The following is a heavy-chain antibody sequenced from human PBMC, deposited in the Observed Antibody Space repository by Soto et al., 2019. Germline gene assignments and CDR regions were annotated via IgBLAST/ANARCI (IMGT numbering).Heavy chain of an antibody. CDR1: GYTFTSYA. D-gene: IGHD2-15*01. V-gene: IGHV1-3*01. J-gene: IGHJ5*02. CDR3: ARDTSNIVVVVAAGWFDP. CDR2: INAGNGNT. Sequence: ASVKVSCKASGYTFTSYAMHWVRQAPGQRLEWMGWINAGNGNTKYSQKFPGRVTITRDTSAGTAYMELSSLRSEDTAGYYCARDTSNIVVVVAAGWFDPWGQGTLVTVSS.